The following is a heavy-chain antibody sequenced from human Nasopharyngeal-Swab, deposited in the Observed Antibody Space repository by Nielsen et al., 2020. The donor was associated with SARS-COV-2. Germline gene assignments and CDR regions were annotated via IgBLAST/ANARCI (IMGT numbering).Heavy chain of an antibody. Sequence: GESLKISCAASGFTFSSYGMHWVRQAPGKGLEWVAVIWYDGSNKYYADSVKGRFTISRDNSKNTLYLQMNSLRAEDMAVYYCARAAYSGSDYGAFDIWGHGTMVTVSS. V-gene: IGHV3-33*08. J-gene: IGHJ3*02. D-gene: IGHD1-26*01. CDR2: IWYDGSNK. CDR1: GFTFSSYG. CDR3: ARAAYSGSDYGAFDI.